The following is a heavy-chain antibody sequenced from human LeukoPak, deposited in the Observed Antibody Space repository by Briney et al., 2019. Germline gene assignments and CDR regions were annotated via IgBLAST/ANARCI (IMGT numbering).Heavy chain of an antibody. Sequence: ASVKVSCKASGGTFSSYAISWVRQAPGQGLKWMGGIIPIFGTANYAQKFQGRVTITADESTSTAYMELSSLRSEDTAVYYCARGTGSGSYYYYYYMDVWGKGTTVTVSS. CDR1: GGTFSSYA. CDR3: ARGTGSGSYYYYYYMDV. J-gene: IGHJ6*03. D-gene: IGHD3-10*01. CDR2: IIPIFGTA. V-gene: IGHV1-69*13.